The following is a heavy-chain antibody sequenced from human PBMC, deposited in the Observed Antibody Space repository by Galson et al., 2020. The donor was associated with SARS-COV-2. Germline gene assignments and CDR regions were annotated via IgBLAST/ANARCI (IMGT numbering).Heavy chain of an antibody. V-gene: IGHV3-33*06. Sequence: SCAASGFTFSSYGMHWVRQAPGKGLEWVAVIWYDGSNKYYADSVNGRFTISRDNSKNTLYLQMNSLRAEDTAVYYCAKDGGIQLWSRGFDYWGQGTLVTVSS. J-gene: IGHJ4*02. CDR2: IWYDGSNK. CDR3: AKDGGIQLWSRGFDY. D-gene: IGHD5-18*01. CDR1: GFTFSSYG.